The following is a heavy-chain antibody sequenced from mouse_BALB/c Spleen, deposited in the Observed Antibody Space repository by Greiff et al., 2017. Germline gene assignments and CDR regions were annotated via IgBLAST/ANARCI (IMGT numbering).Heavy chain of an antibody. Sequence: EVKLVESGGGLVQPGGSLKLSCAASGFTFSSYTMSWVRQTPEKRLEWVAYISNGGGSTYYPDTVKGRFTISRDNAKNTLYLQMSSLKSEDTAMYYCARRGSSMDYWGQGTSVTVSS. CDR3: ARRGSSMDY. CDR2: ISNGGGST. CDR1: GFTFSSYT. J-gene: IGHJ4*01. V-gene: IGHV5-12-2*01.